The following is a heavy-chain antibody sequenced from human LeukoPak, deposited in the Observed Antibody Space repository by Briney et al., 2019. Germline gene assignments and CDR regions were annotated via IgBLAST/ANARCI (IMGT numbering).Heavy chain of an antibody. V-gene: IGHV3-33*01. Sequence: GRSLRLSCAGSGFTFGGYGMHWFRQTPGKGLEWVAVIAYDGSRAFYADSVKGRFTISRDNSKNTMSVQMDGLRAEDTAVYYCTRYNNDHFDYWGQGTLVTVSS. CDR3: TRYNNDHFDY. J-gene: IGHJ4*02. CDR1: GFTFGGYG. D-gene: IGHD1-14*01. CDR2: IAYDGSRA.